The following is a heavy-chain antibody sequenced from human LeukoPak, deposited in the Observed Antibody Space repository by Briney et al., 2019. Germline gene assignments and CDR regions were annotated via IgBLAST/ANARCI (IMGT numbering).Heavy chain of an antibody. J-gene: IGHJ6*03. Sequence: SVKVSCKASGGTFSSYAISWVRQAPGQGLEWMGGIIPIFGTANYAQKFQGRVTITADESTSTAYMELSSLRSEDTAVYYCARASITIFGVVPEDYYYMDVWGKGTTVTVSS. CDR3: ARASITIFGVVPEDYYYMDV. D-gene: IGHD3-3*01. CDR1: GGTFSSYA. V-gene: IGHV1-69*13. CDR2: IIPIFGTA.